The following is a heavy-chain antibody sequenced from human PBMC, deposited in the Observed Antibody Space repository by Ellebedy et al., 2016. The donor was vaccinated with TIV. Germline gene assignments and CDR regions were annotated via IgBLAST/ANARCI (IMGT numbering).Heavy chain of an antibody. Sequence: GESLKISCAASGFTFSNYGMNWVRQAPGKGLEWVAAISSDGTKKYYADSVKGRFTLSRDNSENTLFLQMSSLKTEDTALYYCADDNDNWGQGTLVTVSS. J-gene: IGHJ4*02. CDR2: ISSDGTKK. CDR3: ADDNDN. CDR1: GFTFSNYG. V-gene: IGHV3-30*18.